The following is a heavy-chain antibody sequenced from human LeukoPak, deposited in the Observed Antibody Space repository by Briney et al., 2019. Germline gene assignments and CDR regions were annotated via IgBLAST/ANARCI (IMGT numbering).Heavy chain of an antibody. Sequence: VASVKVSCKASGYTFTSYGISWVRQAPGQGLEWMGWISAYNGNTNYAQKLQGRVTMTTDTSTSTAYMELSSLRSEDTAVYYCARETWGMVRRALDRGAVSMDVWGQGTTVTVSS. CDR2: ISAYNGNT. CDR1: GYTFTSYG. J-gene: IGHJ6*02. V-gene: IGHV1-18*01. CDR3: ARETWGMVRRALDRGAVSMDV. D-gene: IGHD3-10*01.